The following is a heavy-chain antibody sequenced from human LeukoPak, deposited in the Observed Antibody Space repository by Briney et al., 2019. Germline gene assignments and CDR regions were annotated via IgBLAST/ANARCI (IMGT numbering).Heavy chain of an antibody. D-gene: IGHD4-17*01. V-gene: IGHV1-69*06. Sequence: ASVKVSCKASGGTFSSYAISWVRQAPGQGLEWMGGIIPIFGTANYAQKFQGRVTITADKSTSTAYMELSSLRSEDTAVYYCARASTVTTHYYYGMDVWGKGTTVTVSS. J-gene: IGHJ6*04. CDR2: IIPIFGTA. CDR1: GGTFSSYA. CDR3: ARASTVTTHYYYGMDV.